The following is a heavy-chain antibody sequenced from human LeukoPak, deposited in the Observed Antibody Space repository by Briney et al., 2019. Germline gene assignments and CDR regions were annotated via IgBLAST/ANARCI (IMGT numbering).Heavy chain of an antibody. D-gene: IGHD3-10*01. J-gene: IGHJ4*02. CDR1: GYTFTSYY. V-gene: IGHV1-46*01. Sequence: ASVKVSCKASGYTFTSYYMHWVRQAPGQGLEWMGIINPSGGSTSYAQKFQGRVTITADKSTSTAYMELSSLRSEDTAVYYCARAVRGYRSYYFDYWGQGTLVTVSS. CDR2: INPSGGST. CDR3: ARAVRGYRSYYFDY.